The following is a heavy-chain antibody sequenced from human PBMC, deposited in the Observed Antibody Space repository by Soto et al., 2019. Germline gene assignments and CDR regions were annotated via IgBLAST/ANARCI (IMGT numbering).Heavy chain of an antibody. CDR3: AKLPIAASAEIYLHF. Sequence: QVQLVESGGGVVQPGRSLRLSCGASGFTFSDYAMHWVRQAPGKGLEWVAVISYDASNKKYADSVKGRFTIYRDNSTTTVFLQTDSLRVEDTAVYTCAKLPIAASAEIYLHFWGQGTLVTVSS. CDR1: GFTFSDYA. V-gene: IGHV3-30*18. CDR2: ISYDASNK. J-gene: IGHJ1*01. D-gene: IGHD6-13*01.